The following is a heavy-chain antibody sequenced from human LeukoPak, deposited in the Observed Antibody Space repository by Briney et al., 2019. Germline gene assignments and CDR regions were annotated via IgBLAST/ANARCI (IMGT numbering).Heavy chain of an antibody. CDR3: ARVTYIDDMLYQYFDY. CDR1: SYSISSGSY. V-gene: IGHV4-38-2*01. D-gene: IGHD3-16*02. Sequence: SETLSLTCAVSSYSISSGSYWGWIRQSPGKGLEWVGSIFHSGNSYYNPSLKSRLTMSVDTSKNQFSLKLTSVTAADTALYYCARVTYIDDMLYQYFDYWGQGILVTVSS. CDR2: IFHSGNS. J-gene: IGHJ4*02.